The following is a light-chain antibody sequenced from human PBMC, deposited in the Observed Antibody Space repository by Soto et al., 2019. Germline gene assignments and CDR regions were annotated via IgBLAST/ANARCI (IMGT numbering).Light chain of an antibody. J-gene: IGLJ3*02. CDR3: NSYTSSNTWV. CDR2: EVS. V-gene: IGLV2-14*01. CDR1: SSDVGGYKY. Sequence: QSALTQPASVSGSPGQSITLSCTGTSSDVGGYKYVSWYQQHSGNAPKVLIYEVSNRPSGVSNRFSGSKSGNTASLTISGLQAEDEADYYCNSYTSSNTWVFGGGTKLTAL.